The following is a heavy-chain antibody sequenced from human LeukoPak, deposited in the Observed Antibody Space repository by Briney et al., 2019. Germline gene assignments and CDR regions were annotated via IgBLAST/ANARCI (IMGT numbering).Heavy chain of an antibody. CDR3: VRADAKKTAMVDY. J-gene: IGHJ4*02. V-gene: IGHV3-20*04. Sequence: PGGSLRLSCAASGFTVDGYAVHWVRQAPGKGLEWVSRADSTGTYYADSVKGRFTISRDNAKNSLYLQMNSLRVEDTAVYYCVRADAKKTAMVDYWGRGTLVAVSS. CDR1: GFTVDGYA. CDR2: ADSTGT. D-gene: IGHD5-18*01.